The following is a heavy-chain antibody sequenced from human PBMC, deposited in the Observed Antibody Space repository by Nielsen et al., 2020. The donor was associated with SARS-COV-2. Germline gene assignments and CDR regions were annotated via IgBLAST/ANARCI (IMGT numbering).Heavy chain of an antibody. Sequence: SETLSLTCTVSGGSISSNDYYWNWIRQPPGKGLEWIGHIFYRGRPYYRPSLKSRLSISMDTSKNQFSLRLTTVTAADTAVYYCVRDHVQLWFGVPGSNSYYSGLDVWGQGTTVTVSS. D-gene: IGHD3-10*01. CDR3: VRDHVQLWFGVPGSNSYYSGLDV. CDR2: IFYRGRP. CDR1: GGSISSNDYY. V-gene: IGHV4-30-4*01. J-gene: IGHJ6*02.